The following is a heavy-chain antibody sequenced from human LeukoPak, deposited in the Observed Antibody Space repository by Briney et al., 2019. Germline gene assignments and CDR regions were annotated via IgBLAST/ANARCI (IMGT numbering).Heavy chain of an antibody. CDR2: INPSGGST. CDR1: GYTFTSYY. J-gene: IGHJ5*02. V-gene: IGHV1-46*01. D-gene: IGHD4/OR15-4a*01. Sequence: ASVKVSCKASGYTFTSYYMHWVRQAPGQGLEWMGIINPSGGSTSYAQKFQGRVTMTRDTSMSTVYMELSSLRSEDTAVYYCARVVPPYNWFDPWGQGTLVTVSS. CDR3: ARVVPPYNWFDP.